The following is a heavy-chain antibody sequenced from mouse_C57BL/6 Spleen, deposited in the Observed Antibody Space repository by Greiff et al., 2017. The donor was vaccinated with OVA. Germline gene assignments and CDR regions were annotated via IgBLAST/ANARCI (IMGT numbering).Heavy chain of an antibody. Sequence: QVQLQQSGAELVRPGTSVKMSCKASGYTFTNYWIGWAKQRPGHGLEWIGDIYPGGGYNNYNEKFKGKATLTADKSSSTAYMQFTTLTSEDSAIYYCARLTSVADYWYSDVGGTETTVSVSS. D-gene: IGHD1-1*01. V-gene: IGHV1-63*01. CDR2: IYPGGGYN. CDR1: GYTFTNYW. CDR3: ARLTSVADYWYSDV. J-gene: IGHJ1*03.